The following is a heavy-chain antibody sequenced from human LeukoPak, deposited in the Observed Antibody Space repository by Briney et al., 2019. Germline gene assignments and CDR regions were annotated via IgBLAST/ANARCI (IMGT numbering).Heavy chain of an antibody. D-gene: IGHD6-6*01. CDR2: IYYSGST. V-gene: IGHV4-39*01. CDR1: GGSISSSSYS. Sequence: SETLSLTCTVSGGSISSSSYSWGWIRQPPGKGLEWIGSIYYSGSTYYNPSLKSRVTISVDTSKNQFSLKLSSVTAADTAVYYCASTSIAADYWGQGTLVTVSS. J-gene: IGHJ4*02. CDR3: ASTSIAADY.